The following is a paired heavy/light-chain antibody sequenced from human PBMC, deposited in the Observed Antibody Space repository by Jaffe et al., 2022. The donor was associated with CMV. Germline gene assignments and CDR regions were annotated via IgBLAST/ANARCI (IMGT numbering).Heavy chain of an antibody. J-gene: IGHJ6*03. D-gene: IGHD3-10*01. CDR3: ARLAYHGSDNYYNGYFYNYMDV. V-gene: IGHV1-69*09. CDR2: IIPTLSMT. Sequence: QVQLQQSGAEVKKPGSSVKVSCKASGGAFTNYAIGWVRQAPGQGLEWMGRIIPTLSMTNYAQRFQGRVTITADKSTSTVYMELSSLRSEDTAVYYCARLAYHGSDNYYNGYFYNYMDVWGKGTTVTVSS. CDR1: GGAFTNYA.
Light chain of an antibody. Sequence: EIVLTQSPDTLSLSPGERATLSCRASQSVSGNNYLAWYQQKPGQAPRLLIYGASSRATGVPDRFSGSGSGTDFTLTISRLEPEDFAVYYCQQYGSSPTFGPGTKVDIK. V-gene: IGKV3-20*01. CDR2: GAS. CDR1: QSVSGNNY. CDR3: QQYGSSPT. J-gene: IGKJ3*01.